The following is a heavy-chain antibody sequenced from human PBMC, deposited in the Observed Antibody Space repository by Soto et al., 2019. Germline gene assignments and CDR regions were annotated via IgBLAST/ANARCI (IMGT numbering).Heavy chain of an antibody. CDR2: ISYDGSNK. CDR1: GFTFSSYA. Sequence: PGGSLRLSCAASGFTFSSYAMHWVRQAPGKGLEWVAVISYDGSNKYYADSVKGRFTVSRDNSKNTLYLQMNSLRAEDTAVYYCARDLISCSGGSCYSFDYYYGMDVWGQGTTVTVSS. D-gene: IGHD2-15*01. J-gene: IGHJ6*02. V-gene: IGHV3-30-3*01. CDR3: ARDLISCSGGSCYSFDYYYGMDV.